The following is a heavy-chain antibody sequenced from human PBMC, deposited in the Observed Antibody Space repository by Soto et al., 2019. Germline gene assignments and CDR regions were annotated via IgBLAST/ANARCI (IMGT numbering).Heavy chain of an antibody. J-gene: IGHJ6*02. CDR3: ARRGYCSSTSCPDPYYYYGMDV. CDR1: GGTFSSYA. D-gene: IGHD2-2*01. Sequence: QVQLVQSGAEVKKPGSSVKVSCKASGGTFSSYAISWVRQAPGQGLEWMGGIIPIFGTANYAQKFQGRVTITADKSTSTGYMEVSSLRSEDGAVYYCARRGYCSSTSCPDPYYYYGMDVWGRGTTVTVSS. CDR2: IIPIFGTA. V-gene: IGHV1-69*06.